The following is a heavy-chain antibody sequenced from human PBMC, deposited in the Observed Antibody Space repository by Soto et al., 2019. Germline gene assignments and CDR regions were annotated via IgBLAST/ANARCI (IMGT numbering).Heavy chain of an antibody. CDR3: ARGGAVSSGGYDGH. V-gene: IGHV3-74*01. CDR1: GFTFSTYN. CDR2: INSDGSST. Sequence: EVQLVESGGGLVQPGGSLRLSCGASGFTFSTYNMHWVRQGPGKGLVWVSRINSDGSSTRYADSVKGRFTISRDNAKNTLYLQMTSLRVEDTAIYYCARGGAVSSGGYDGHWGQGTLVTVSS. J-gene: IGHJ4*02. D-gene: IGHD6-19*01.